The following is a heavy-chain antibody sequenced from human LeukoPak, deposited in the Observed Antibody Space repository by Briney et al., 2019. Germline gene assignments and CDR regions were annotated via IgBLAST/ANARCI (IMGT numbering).Heavy chain of an antibody. CDR1: GFTFSSYY. CDR2: IKHDGSEK. J-gene: IGHJ4*02. D-gene: IGHD2-15*01. Sequence: GGSLRLYCAASGFTFSSYYMSWVRHAPGKGLEWLANIKHDGSEKYCLDSVKGRFTISRDNAKNSLYLEMSSLRAEDTAVYYCARDRYCSGDRCYSDYWGQGTLVTVSS. CDR3: ARDRYCSGDRCYSDY. V-gene: IGHV3-7*04.